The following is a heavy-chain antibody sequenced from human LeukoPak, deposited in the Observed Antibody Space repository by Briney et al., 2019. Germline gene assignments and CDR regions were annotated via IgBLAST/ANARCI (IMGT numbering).Heavy chain of an antibody. CDR3: VRGNDYGGPHY. D-gene: IGHD4-23*01. CDR2: IDRDGSRI. V-gene: IGHV3-74*01. Sequence: GGSLRLSCAVSGFTFSSYWMHWVRQAPGKGLVWVSRIDRDGSRINYANSVKGRFTISRDNGKNTLFLQMNSLRAEDAAVYYCVRGNDYGGPHYWGQGTLVTVSS. J-gene: IGHJ4*02. CDR1: GFTFSSYW.